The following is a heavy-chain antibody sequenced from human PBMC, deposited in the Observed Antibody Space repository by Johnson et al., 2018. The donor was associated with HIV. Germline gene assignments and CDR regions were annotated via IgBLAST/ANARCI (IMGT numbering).Heavy chain of an antibody. CDR1: GFTFSSYG. V-gene: IGHV3-23*04. J-gene: IGHJ3*02. Sequence: VQLVESGGGVVQPGGSLRLSCAASGFTFSSYGMHWVRQAPGKGLEWVSATSGSGGSTYSADSVKGRSTISRDNSKNSLYLQLNSLRAEDTAVYYCARDLQGRDAFDIWGQGTMVTVSS. CDR3: ARDLQGRDAFDI. CDR2: TSGSGGST.